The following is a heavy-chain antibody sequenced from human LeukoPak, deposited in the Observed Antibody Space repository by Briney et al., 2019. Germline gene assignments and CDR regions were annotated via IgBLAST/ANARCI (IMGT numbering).Heavy chain of an antibody. Sequence: SETLSLTCAVYGGSFSGYYWSWIRQPPGKGLEWIGEINHSGSTNYNSSLKSRVTISVDTSKDQFSLKLSSVTAADTAVYYCARGRIALARHMDVWGKGTTVTVSS. CDR3: ARGRIALARHMDV. CDR2: INHSGST. CDR1: GGSFSGYY. D-gene: IGHD6-19*01. V-gene: IGHV4-34*01. J-gene: IGHJ6*03.